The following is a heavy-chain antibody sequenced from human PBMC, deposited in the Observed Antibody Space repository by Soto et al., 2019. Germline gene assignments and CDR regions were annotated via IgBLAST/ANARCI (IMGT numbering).Heavy chain of an antibody. Sequence: PGGAMRRTCSPCGLDFITYSMPWVRRAPGKALESVAVISGSSGSTYYADSVQGRFTISRDNSKNPLYPQMNSLRAEDTAVFYCARELPALTWGGDFYFYGMDGWGQRPTVTFSS. V-gene: IGHV3-23*01. CDR2: ISGSSGST. CDR1: GLDFITYS. J-gene: IGHJ6*02. D-gene: IGHD3-16*01. CDR3: ARELPALTWGGDFYFYGMDG.